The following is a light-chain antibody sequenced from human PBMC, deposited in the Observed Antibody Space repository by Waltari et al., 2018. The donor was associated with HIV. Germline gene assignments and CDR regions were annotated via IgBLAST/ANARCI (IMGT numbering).Light chain of an antibody. CDR2: DAS. V-gene: IGKV3-15*01. CDR3: QQYDSWPPVT. CDR1: ESISKS. J-gene: IGKJ3*01. Sequence: EIVMTQSQATLSVSPGARATLSCRASESISKSLAWYQQKPGQAPRLLIYDASTRATGIPARFSGSGSGTVFTLTVSSLQSEDFAVYYCQQYDSWPPVTFGPGTKVDIK.